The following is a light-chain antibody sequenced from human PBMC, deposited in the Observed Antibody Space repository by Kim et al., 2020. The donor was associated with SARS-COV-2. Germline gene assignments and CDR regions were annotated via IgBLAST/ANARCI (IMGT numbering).Light chain of an antibody. J-gene: IGLJ2*01. CDR3: QVWDSSSDHVV. Sequence: SYELTQPPSVSVAPGKTARITCGGNNIGSKSVHWYQQKPGQAPVLVVYDDRDRPSGIPERFSGSNSGNTATLTISRVEAGEEAEYYCQVWDSSSDHVVFG. V-gene: IGLV3-21*03. CDR2: DDR. CDR1: NIGSKS.